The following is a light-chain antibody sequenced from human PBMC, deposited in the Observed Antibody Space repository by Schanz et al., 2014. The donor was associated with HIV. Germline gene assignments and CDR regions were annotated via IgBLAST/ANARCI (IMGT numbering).Light chain of an antibody. CDR2: NAS. V-gene: IGKV3-20*01. J-gene: IGKJ2*01. CDR3: QQYDSYPYT. Sequence: EIVLTQSPGTLSLSPGDRATLSCRASQNVRSNYLAWYQQKPGQAPRLLIYNASNRATGIPARFSGSGSGTEFTLTICSLHPADFATYYCQQYDSYPYTFGQGTKLEIK. CDR1: QNVRSNY.